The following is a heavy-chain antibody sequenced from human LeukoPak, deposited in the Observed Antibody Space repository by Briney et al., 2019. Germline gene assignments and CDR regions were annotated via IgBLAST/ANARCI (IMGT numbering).Heavy chain of an antibody. D-gene: IGHD6-13*01. CDR3: ARRIAVSATFDY. J-gene: IGHJ4*02. V-gene: IGHV5-51*01. CDR2: IYPGDSET. Sequence: HGESPKISCKGSGYSFTSYWIAWVRQMPGKGLEWMGIIYPGDSETRCSPSFQGQVTISADKSISTAYLQWSSLKASDTAMYYCARRIAVSATFDYWGQGTLVTVSS. CDR1: GYSFTSYW.